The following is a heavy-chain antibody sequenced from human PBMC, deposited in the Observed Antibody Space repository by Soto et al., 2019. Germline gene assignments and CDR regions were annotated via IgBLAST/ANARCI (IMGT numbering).Heavy chain of an antibody. CDR3: ATEPINWNDEGYFDY. CDR1: GYSFTSYW. V-gene: IGHV5-51*01. CDR2: IYPGDSDT. D-gene: IGHD1-20*01. J-gene: IGHJ4*02. Sequence: GESLKISCKGSGYSFTSYWIGWVRQMPGKGLEWMGIIYPGDSDTRYSPSFQGQVTISADKSISTAYLQWSSLKASDTAMYYCATEPINWNDEGYFDYWGQGTLVTVSS.